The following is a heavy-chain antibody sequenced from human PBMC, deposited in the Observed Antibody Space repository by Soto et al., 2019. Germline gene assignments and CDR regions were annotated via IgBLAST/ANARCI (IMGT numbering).Heavy chain of an antibody. D-gene: IGHD2-15*01. Sequence: GGSLRLSCAASGFTFTSYAMIWVRQAPGKGLEWVSAISGSGGSTYYADSVKGRFTISRDNSKNTVYLQMNSLRAEDTAVYYCARVQCTGGSCFSSYYYYYGMAVWGQGTTVTVSS. V-gene: IGHV3-23*01. CDR3: ARVQCTGGSCFSSYYYYYGMAV. J-gene: IGHJ6*02. CDR1: GFTFTSYA. CDR2: ISGSGGST.